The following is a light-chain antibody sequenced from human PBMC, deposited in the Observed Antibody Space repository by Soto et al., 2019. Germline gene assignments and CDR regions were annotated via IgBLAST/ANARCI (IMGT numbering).Light chain of an antibody. J-gene: IGKJ1*01. CDR2: GAS. CDR1: QSGSTT. Sequence: EIVITQSPATLSVSPGQRASLSCRASQSGSTTVAWYHQKPGQAPRLLVYGASTRATGIPARFSGRGAGTDFTLTITSLQSEDFGVYFCQQYKDWPTTFGQGTKVDI. CDR3: QQYKDWPTT. V-gene: IGKV3-15*01.